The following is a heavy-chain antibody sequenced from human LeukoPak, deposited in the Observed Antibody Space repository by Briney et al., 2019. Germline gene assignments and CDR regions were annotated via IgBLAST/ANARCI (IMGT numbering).Heavy chain of an antibody. Sequence: SSETLSLTCTVSGSSISSYYWSWIRQPPGKGLEWIGYIYYSGSTNYNPSLKSRVTISVDTSKNQFSLKLSSVTAADTAVYYCARRDTVTSPFDYWGQGTLVTVSS. CDR1: GSSISSYY. V-gene: IGHV4-59*08. J-gene: IGHJ4*02. CDR3: ARRDTVTSPFDY. CDR2: IYYSGST. D-gene: IGHD4-17*01.